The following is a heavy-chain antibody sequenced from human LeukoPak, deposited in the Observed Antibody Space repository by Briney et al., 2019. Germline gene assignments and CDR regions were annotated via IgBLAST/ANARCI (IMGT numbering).Heavy chain of an antibody. D-gene: IGHD5-12*01. J-gene: IGHJ4*02. CDR3: ARNLLDIADPWESSGY. V-gene: IGHV1-2*02. Sequence: ASVKVSCKASGYTFTGYYMHWVRQAPGQGLEWMGWINPNSGGTNYAQKFQGRVTMTRNTSISPAYMELSSLRSEDTAVYYCARNLLDIADPWESSGYWGQGTLVTVSS. CDR2: INPNSGGT. CDR1: GYTFTGYY.